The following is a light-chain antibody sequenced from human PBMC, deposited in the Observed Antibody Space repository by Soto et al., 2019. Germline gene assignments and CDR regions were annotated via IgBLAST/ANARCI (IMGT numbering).Light chain of an antibody. Sequence: EIVMTQSPATLSVSPGERATLSCRASQSVSSNLAWYQQKPGQAPRLLIYGASTRATGIPARFSGSGSGTELTLTISSLQSEDFAVYYCQQYNNWPPLWTFGQGTKVEI. CDR2: GAS. CDR1: QSVSSN. V-gene: IGKV3-15*01. CDR3: QQYNNWPPLWT. J-gene: IGKJ1*01.